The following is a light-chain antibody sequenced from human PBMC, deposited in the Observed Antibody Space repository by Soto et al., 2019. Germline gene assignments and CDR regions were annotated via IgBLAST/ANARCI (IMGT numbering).Light chain of an antibody. CDR1: QSVSSN. Sequence: EIFMTQSPATLSVSPGERGTLSCRASQSVSSNLAWYQQKPGQAPRLLIHGASTRATGIPARFSGSGSGTEFTLTISSLQSEDFAVYYCQQYNNWPPFTFGQGTRLEIK. J-gene: IGKJ5*01. V-gene: IGKV3-15*01. CDR2: GAS. CDR3: QQYNNWPPFT.